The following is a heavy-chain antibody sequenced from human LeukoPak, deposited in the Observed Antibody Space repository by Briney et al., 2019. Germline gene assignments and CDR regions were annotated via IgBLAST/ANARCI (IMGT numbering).Heavy chain of an antibody. CDR1: GFTFSNYW. J-gene: IGHJ4*02. V-gene: IGHV3-7*01. CDR2: IKYVGSEK. D-gene: IGHD3-22*01. CDR3: ARVMTSGYYTFDY. Sequence: PGGSLRLSCAASGFTFSNYWMSWVRQAPGKRLEWVANIKYVGSEKYYVDSVKGRFTISRDNAKNSLYLHMNSLRAEDTAMYYCARVMTSGYYTFDYWGQGTLGTVSS.